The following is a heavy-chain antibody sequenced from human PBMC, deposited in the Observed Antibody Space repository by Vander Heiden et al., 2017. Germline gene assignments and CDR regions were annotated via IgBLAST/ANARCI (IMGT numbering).Heavy chain of an antibody. V-gene: IGHV3-23*01. CDR1: GFTFSSDA. J-gene: IGHJ5*02. CDR3: AKIRRYFDWPAGGWFDP. D-gene: IGHD3-9*01. Sequence: EVQLLESGGGLVQPGGSLRLSCAASGFTFSSDAMSWVRQAPGKGLEWVSAISGSGGSTYYADSVKGRFTISRDNSKNTLYLQMNSLRAEDTAVYYCAKIRRYFDWPAGGWFDPWGQGTLVTVSS. CDR2: ISGSGGST.